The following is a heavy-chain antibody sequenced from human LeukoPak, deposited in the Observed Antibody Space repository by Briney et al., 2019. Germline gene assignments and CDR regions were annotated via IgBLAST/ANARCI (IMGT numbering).Heavy chain of an antibody. CDR3: ARDEDTAMVL. V-gene: IGHV4-38-2*02. CDR2: IYHSGST. CDR1: GYSISSGYY. J-gene: IGHJ4*02. Sequence: SETLSLTCTVSGYSISSGYYWGWIRQPPGKGLEWIGNIYHSGSTYYNPSLKSRVTISVDTSKNQFSLKLSSVTAADTAVYYCARDEDTAMVLWGQGTLVTVSS. D-gene: IGHD5-18*01.